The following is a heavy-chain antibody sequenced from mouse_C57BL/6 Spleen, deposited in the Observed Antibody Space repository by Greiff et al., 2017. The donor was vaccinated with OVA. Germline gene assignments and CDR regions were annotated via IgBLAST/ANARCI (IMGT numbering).Heavy chain of an antibody. CDR3: AREDNYDYHGAMDY. CDR1: GYTFTSYW. D-gene: IGHD2-4*01. J-gene: IGHJ4*01. V-gene: IGHV1-64*01. Sequence: VQLQQPGAELVKPGASVKLSCKASGYTFTSYWMHWVKQRPGQGLEWIGMIHPNSGSTNYNEKFKSKATLTVDKSSSTAYMQLSSLTSEDSAVYYCAREDNYDYHGAMDYWGQGTSVTVSS. CDR2: IHPNSGST.